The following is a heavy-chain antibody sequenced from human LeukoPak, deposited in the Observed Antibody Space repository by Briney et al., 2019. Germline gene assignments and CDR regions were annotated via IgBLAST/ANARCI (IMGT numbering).Heavy chain of an antibody. D-gene: IGHD3-10*01. J-gene: IGHJ4*02. CDR1: GFTFSSYW. Sequence: PGGSLRLSCAASGFTFSSYWMSWVRQAPGKGLEWVANIKEDGSEKYYVDSVKGRFTISRDNSKNTLYLQMNSLRAEDTAVYYCARDSLFRGVIIDFDYWGQGTLVTVSS. CDR2: IKEDGSEK. V-gene: IGHV3-7*01. CDR3: ARDSLFRGVIIDFDY.